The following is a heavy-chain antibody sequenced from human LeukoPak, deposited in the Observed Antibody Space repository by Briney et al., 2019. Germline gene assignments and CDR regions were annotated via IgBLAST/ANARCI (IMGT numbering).Heavy chain of an antibody. CDR2: TNHSGST. D-gene: IGHD3-10*01. CDR1: GGSFSGYY. V-gene: IGHV4-34*01. Sequence: PSETLSLTCAVYGGSFSGYYWSWIRQPPGKGLEWIGETNHSGSTNYNPSLKSRVTISVDTSKNQFSLKLSSVTAADTAVYYCAKASTYYGSGSLYGMDVWGQGTTVTVSS. J-gene: IGHJ6*02. CDR3: AKASTYYGSGSLYGMDV.